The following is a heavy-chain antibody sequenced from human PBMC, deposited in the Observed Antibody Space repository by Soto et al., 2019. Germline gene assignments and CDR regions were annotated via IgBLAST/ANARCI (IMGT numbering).Heavy chain of an antibody. CDR1: GFTFSSYA. CDR2: LSGNGGST. V-gene: IGHV3-23*01. D-gene: IGHD6-6*01. CDR3: ARPISNSFPYYYYFGMDV. J-gene: IGHJ6*02. Sequence: EVQLLESGGDLVQPGGSLRLSCAASGFTFSSYAMTWVRQGPGKGLEWVSSLSGNGGSTYYADSVKGRFTISRDNSKNALYLQMNSLRAEDTAVYYCARPISNSFPYYYYFGMDVWGQGTTVTVSS.